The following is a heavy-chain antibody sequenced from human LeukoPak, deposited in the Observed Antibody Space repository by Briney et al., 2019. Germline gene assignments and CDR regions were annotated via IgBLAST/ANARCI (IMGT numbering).Heavy chain of an antibody. J-gene: IGHJ3*02. D-gene: IGHD3-22*01. V-gene: IGHV3-21*06. CDR2: ISSSSRYI. CDR3: AKVLIADSYYDSTGAHDGFDM. CDR1: GFTFSAYS. Sequence: GGSLRLSCAVSGFTFSAYSMNWVRQAPGKGLEWLSSISSSSRYINYADSVKGRLTISRDNTKNSVFLQMNSLRAEDTAVYYCAKVLIADSYYDSTGAHDGFDMWGQGTMVTVSS.